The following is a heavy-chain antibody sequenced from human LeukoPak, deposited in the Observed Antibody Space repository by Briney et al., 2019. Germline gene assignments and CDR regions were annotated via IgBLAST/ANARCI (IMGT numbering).Heavy chain of an antibody. CDR2: IYHSGST. V-gene: IGHV4-38-2*02. CDR1: GYSISSGYY. CDR3: ARGSTRPAFDI. J-gene: IGHJ3*02. D-gene: IGHD5/OR15-5a*01. Sequence: PSETLSLTCTVSGYSISSGYYWGWIRQPPGKGLEWIGSIYHSGSTYYNPSLKSRVTISVDTSKNQFSLKLSSVTAADTAVYYCARGSTRPAFDIWGQGTMVTVSS.